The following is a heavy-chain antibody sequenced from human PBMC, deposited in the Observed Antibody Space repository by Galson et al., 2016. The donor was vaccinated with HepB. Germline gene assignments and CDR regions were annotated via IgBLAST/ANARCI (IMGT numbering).Heavy chain of an antibody. V-gene: IGHV3-7*01. J-gene: IGHJ4*02. Sequence: SLRLSCAASEFSLSRYWMSWVRQAPGKGLEWVVNINRDGSERNYVDSVKGRFTISRDNAKNSVYLQMNSLRVEDTAVYYCARSKGIAAAVVTFDSWGQGTLVTVSS. CDR2: INRDGSER. CDR1: EFSLSRYW. D-gene: IGHD6-13*01. CDR3: ARSKGIAAAVVTFDS.